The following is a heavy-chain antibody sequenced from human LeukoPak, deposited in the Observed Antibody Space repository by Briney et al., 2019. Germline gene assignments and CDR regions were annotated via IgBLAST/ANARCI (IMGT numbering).Heavy chain of an antibody. J-gene: IGHJ4*02. Sequence: PSETLSLTCTVSGGSISSSSYYWGWIRQPPGKGLEWIGSIYYSGSTYYNPSLKSRVTISVDTSKNQFSLELSSVTAADTAVYYCARHGYETPGVVDYWGQGTLVTVSS. V-gene: IGHV4-39*01. CDR3: ARHGYETPGVVDY. D-gene: IGHD5-12*01. CDR2: IYYSGST. CDR1: GGSISSSSYY.